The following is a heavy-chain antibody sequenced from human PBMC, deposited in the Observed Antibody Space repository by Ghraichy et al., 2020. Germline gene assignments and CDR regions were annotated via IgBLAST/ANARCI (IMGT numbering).Heavy chain of an antibody. D-gene: IGHD6-19*01. Sequence: GGSLRLSCAASGFISGNYGMNWVHQAPGKGLEWVSHMSGNKRAIDYADSVKGRFTISRDDAKNTLYLQMNSLRDEDTAVYYCARDGYTTGRDDAFDLWGQGTMVTVSS. CDR1: GFISGNYG. CDR3: ARDGYTTGRDDAFDL. CDR2: MSGNKRAI. V-gene: IGHV3-48*02. J-gene: IGHJ3*01.